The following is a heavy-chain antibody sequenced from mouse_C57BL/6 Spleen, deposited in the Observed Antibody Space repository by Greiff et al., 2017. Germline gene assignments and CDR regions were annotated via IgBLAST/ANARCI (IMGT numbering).Heavy chain of an antibody. Sequence: VQLQQSGAELVKPGASVKLSCTASGFNIQDYYMHWVKQRTEQGLEWIGRIDPEDGETKYAPKFQGKATMTADTSSITAYLQLSSLTSEDTAVYYCARGGGGGDGYFYAMDYWGQGTSVTVSS. V-gene: IGHV14-2*01. CDR1: GFNIQDYY. J-gene: IGHJ4*01. CDR3: ARGGGGGDGYFYAMDY. D-gene: IGHD2-3*01. CDR2: IDPEDGET.